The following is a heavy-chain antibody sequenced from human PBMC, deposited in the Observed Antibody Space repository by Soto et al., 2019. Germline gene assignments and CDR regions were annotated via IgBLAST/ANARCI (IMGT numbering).Heavy chain of an antibody. V-gene: IGHV3-30-3*01. CDR1: GFTFSSYA. CDR2: ISYDGSNK. D-gene: IGHD2-8*01. Sequence: PGGSLRLSCAASGFTFSSYAMHWVRQAPGKGLEWVAVISYDGSNKYYADSVKGRFTISRDNSKNTLYLQMNSLRAEDTAVYYCARDRRVRYCTNGVCQPYYYGMDVWGQGTTVTVSS. J-gene: IGHJ6*02. CDR3: ARDRRVRYCTNGVCQPYYYGMDV.